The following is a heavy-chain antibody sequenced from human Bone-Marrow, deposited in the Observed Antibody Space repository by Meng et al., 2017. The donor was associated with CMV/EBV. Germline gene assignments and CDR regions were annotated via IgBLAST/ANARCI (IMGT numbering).Heavy chain of an antibody. D-gene: IGHD3-3*01. CDR3: TTSSYYDFWSGYLTSGWFDP. CDR2: IKSKTDGGTT. J-gene: IGHJ5*02. V-gene: IGHV3-15*01. CDR1: GFTFSSAW. Sequence: GESLKISCAASGFTFSSAWMSWVRQAPGKGLEWVGRIKSKTDGGTTDYAAPVKGRFTISRDDSKNTLYLQMNSLKTEDTAVYYCTTSSYYDFWSGYLTSGWFDPWGQGTLVTVSS.